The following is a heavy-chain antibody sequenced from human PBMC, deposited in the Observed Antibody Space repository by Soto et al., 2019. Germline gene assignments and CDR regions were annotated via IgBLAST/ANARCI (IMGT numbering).Heavy chain of an antibody. CDR1: GGSFSGYY. CDR2: INHSGST. D-gene: IGHD3-10*01. Sequence: QVQLQQWGAGLLKPSETLSLTCAVYGGSFSGYYWSWIRQPPGKGLEWIGEINHSGSTNYNPSLKSRVTISVDTSKNQLSLKLSSVTAADTAVYYCARKVDGSGSFGWFDPWGQGTLVTVSS. V-gene: IGHV4-34*01. CDR3: ARKVDGSGSFGWFDP. J-gene: IGHJ5*02.